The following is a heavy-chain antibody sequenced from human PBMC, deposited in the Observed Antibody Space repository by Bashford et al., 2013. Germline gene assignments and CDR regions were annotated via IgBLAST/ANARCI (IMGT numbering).Heavy chain of an antibody. CDR3: VKEKWQQLAHVFHV. J-gene: IGHJ3*01. CDR2: FSFDGSNT. Sequence: GGSLRLSCAGSGFGFSSYTLHWVRQAPGKGLEWVAMFSFDGSNTYYADSVKGRFIISRDISSKTLYLQMSSLRVDDTAIYYCVKEKWQQLAHVFHVWGQGTVVTVSS. V-gene: IGHV3-30*18. D-gene: IGHD1-1*01. CDR1: GFGFSSYT.